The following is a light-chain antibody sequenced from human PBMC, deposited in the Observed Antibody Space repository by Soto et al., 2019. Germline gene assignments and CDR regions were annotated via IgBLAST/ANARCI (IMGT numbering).Light chain of an antibody. CDR3: EQYCSSPWT. V-gene: IGKV4-1*01. CDR1: QSVLYSSSNKNY. J-gene: IGKJ1*01. CDR2: WAS. Sequence: DIVMTQSPDSLAVSLGERATINCRSSQSVLYSSSNKNYLAWYQQKPGQPPKLLIYWASTRESGVPDRFSGSASGTDFTLTISSLQAEDVAVYYCEQYCSSPWTFGQGTKVEIK.